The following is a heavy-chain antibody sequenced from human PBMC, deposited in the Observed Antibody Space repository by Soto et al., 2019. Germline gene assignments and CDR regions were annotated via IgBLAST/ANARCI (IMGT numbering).Heavy chain of an antibody. D-gene: IGHD3-3*02. CDR3: ARLSIRRWPRFDS. Sequence: SETLSLTCTVSGGSISSYSWSWIRQPPGKGLAWIGYIYYSGSTNYNPYLKSRATISLDTSQHQFSLKWISLTAADTAVYFCARLSIRRWPRFDSGGQGTLVTVSS. CDR2: IYYSGST. CDR1: GGSISSYS. J-gene: IGHJ4*02. V-gene: IGHV4-59*01.